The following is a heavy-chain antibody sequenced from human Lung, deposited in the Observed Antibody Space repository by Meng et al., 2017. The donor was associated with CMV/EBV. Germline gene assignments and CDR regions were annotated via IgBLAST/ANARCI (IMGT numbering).Heavy chain of an antibody. CDR2: IYYSGST. D-gene: IGHD4-17*01. V-gene: IGHV4-31*03. Sequence: VQREASGPGLVTPYQTLLCTFIFSGGSISSGGFYWSWIRQHPGKGLEWIGYIYYSGSTYYNPSLRSRVAISIDTSKNQFSLKLTSVTAADTAVYFCARTNYGDYNWFDPWGQGTLVTVSS. J-gene: IGHJ5*02. CDR3: ARTNYGDYNWFDP. CDR1: GGSISSGGFY.